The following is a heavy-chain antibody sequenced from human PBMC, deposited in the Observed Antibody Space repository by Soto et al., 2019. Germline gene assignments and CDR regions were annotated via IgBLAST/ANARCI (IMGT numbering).Heavy chain of an antibody. D-gene: IGHD2-21*02. CDR3: ARAQCRPGTYGGNSLAY. V-gene: IGHV1-69*12. Sequence: QVQLVQSGAELKKPGSSVKVSCKASGGTFSNYVINWVRQAPGQGLEWMGDIIPIFDTTHYAQNFQGRVTITADESTATASMELSSLRSEDTGVYYCARAQCRPGTYGGNSLAYWGQGTLVTVSS. J-gene: IGHJ4*02. CDR2: IIPIFDTT. CDR1: GGTFSNYV.